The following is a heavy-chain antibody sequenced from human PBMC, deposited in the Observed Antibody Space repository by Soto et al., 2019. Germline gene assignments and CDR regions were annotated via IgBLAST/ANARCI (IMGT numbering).Heavy chain of an antibody. CDR3: ARGTDYYDSSGYSYWYFDL. J-gene: IGHJ2*01. D-gene: IGHD3-22*01. Sequence: QVQLVQSGAEVKKPGSSVKVSCKASGGTFSSYAISWVRQAPGQGLEWMGGIIPIFGTANYAQKFQGRVTLTADESTSTAYMELSSLRSDDTAVYYCARGTDYYDSSGYSYWYFDLWGSGTLVTVSS. V-gene: IGHV1-69*12. CDR2: IIPIFGTA. CDR1: GGTFSSYA.